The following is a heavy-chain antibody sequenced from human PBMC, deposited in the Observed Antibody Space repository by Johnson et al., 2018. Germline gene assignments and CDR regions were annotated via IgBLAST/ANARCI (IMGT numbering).Heavy chain of an antibody. D-gene: IGHD3-16*01. CDR1: GFTFSSYA. V-gene: IGHV3-30-3*01. J-gene: IGHJ2*01. Sequence: QVQLVESGGGVVQPGRSLRLSCAASGFTFSSYAMHWVRQAPGKGLEWVAVISYDGSNKYYADSVKGRFTISRDNSKNTLYLQMNSLRADDTAVYYCAREGDGARWYFDLWGRGTVVTVPS. CDR3: AREGDGARWYFDL. CDR2: ISYDGSNK.